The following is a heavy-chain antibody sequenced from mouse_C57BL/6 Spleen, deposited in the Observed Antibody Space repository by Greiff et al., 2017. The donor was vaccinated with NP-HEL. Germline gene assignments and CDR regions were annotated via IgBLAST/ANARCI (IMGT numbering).Heavy chain of an antibody. V-gene: IGHV1-15*01. J-gene: IGHJ1*03. Sequence: VQLQQSGAELVRPGASVTLSCKASGYTFTDYEMHWVKQTPVHGLEWIGAIDPDTGGTAYNQKFKGKAILTADKSSSTAYMELRSLTSEDSAVDYCTRDGDCLILFDVWGTGTPVTVSA. CDR1: GYTFTDYE. CDR3: TRDGDCLILFDV. CDR2: IDPDTGGT.